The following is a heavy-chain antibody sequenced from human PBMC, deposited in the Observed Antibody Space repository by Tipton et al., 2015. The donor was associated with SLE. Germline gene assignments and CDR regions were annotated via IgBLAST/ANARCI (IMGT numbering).Heavy chain of an antibody. D-gene: IGHD2-15*01. CDR3: AVTLFFVSFDH. CDR1: GITFSSYW. Sequence: GSLRLSCKASGITFSSYWMSWVRQAPGKGLEWVSYISSESRSMNYADSVKGRFTTSRDNAKNSVYLQMDGLRAEDTAVYFCAVTLFFVSFDHWGQGILVSVSS. J-gene: IGHJ4*02. V-gene: IGHV3-48*01. CDR2: ISSESRSM.